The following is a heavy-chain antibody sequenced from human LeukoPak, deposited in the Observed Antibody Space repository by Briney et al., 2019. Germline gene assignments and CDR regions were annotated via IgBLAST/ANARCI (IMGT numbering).Heavy chain of an antibody. CDR2: ISSSGSTI. V-gene: IGHV3-48*03. CDR3: ARVGITMIVAYDY. Sequence: GGSLRLSCAASGFTFSSYEMNWVRQAPGKGLEWVSYISSSGSTIYYADSVKGRFTISRDNSKNTLYLQMNSLRAEDTAVYYCARVGITMIVAYDYWGQGTLVTVSS. CDR1: GFTFSSYE. J-gene: IGHJ4*02. D-gene: IGHD3-22*01.